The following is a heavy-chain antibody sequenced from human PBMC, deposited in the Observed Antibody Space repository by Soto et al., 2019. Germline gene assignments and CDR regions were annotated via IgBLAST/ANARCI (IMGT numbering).Heavy chain of an antibody. CDR1: GDSFTSYW. J-gene: IGHJ3*02. D-gene: IGHD6-19*01. V-gene: IGHV5-51*01. CDR3: ARHRTPRGWYWGDAFDI. CDR2: IYPGDSDT. Sequence: PXDSLTSSRKGSGDSFTSYWIGWVRQMPGKGLEWMGIIYPGDSDTRYSPSFQGQVTISADKSISTAYLQWSSLKASDTAMYYCARHRTPRGWYWGDAFDIWGQGTMVTVSS.